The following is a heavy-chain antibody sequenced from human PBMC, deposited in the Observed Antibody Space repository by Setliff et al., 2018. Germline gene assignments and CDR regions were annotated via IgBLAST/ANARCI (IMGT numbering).Heavy chain of an antibody. D-gene: IGHD3-16*01. V-gene: IGHV3-7*01. CDR1: GFTLRPDW. Sequence: PGGSLRLSCAASGFTLRPDWMSWVRQAPGKGLEWVAMVKKDESERYYVDSVKGRFTISRDNAKNSLYLQMNSLRAEDTAVYYCARDGGEYWGQGTLVTVSS. CDR3: ARDGGEY. CDR2: VKKDESER. J-gene: IGHJ4*02.